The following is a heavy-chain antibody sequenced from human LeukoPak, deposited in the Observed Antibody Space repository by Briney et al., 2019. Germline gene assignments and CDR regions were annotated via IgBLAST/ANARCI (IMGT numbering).Heavy chain of an antibody. CDR3: ARAQSGYSSGWSDAFDI. D-gene: IGHD6-19*01. CDR2: IIPIFGTA. J-gene: IGHJ3*02. Sequence: ASVKVSCKASGYTFSGYYLHWVRQAPGQGLEWMGGIIPIFGTANYAQKFQGRVTMTRDMSTSTVYMELSSLRSEDTAVYYCARAQSGYSSGWSDAFDIWGQGTMVTVSS. CDR1: GYTFSGYY. V-gene: IGHV1-46*01.